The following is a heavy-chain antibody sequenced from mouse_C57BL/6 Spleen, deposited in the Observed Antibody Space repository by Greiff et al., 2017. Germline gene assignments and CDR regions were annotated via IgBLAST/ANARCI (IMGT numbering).Heavy chain of an antibody. CDR2: IYPGSGNT. V-gene: IGHV1-66*01. CDR1: GYSFTSYY. Sequence: QVQLQQSGPELVKPGASVKISCKASGYSFTSYYIHWVKQRPGQGLEWIGWIYPGSGNTKYNEKFKGKATLTADTSSSTAYMQLISLTSEDSAVYYCARGDYYGSSYLDYWGQGTTLTVSS. CDR3: ARGDYYGSSYLDY. D-gene: IGHD1-1*01. J-gene: IGHJ2*01.